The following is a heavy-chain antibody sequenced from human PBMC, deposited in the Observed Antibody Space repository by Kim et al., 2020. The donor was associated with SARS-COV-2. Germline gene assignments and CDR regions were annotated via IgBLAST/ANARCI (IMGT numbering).Heavy chain of an antibody. D-gene: IGHD2-2*01. CDR2: INVYNGNT. CDR1: GYTFRNYG. J-gene: IGHJ4*02. CDR3: AARPDIEGYYFDF. V-gene: IGHV1-18*01. Sequence: ASVKVSCKTSGYTFRNYGISWVRQAPGQGPEWMGWINVYNGNTDYAQRLHGRVTMNTDTSTSTAYMGLRSLRSDDTAVYYCAARPDIEGYYFDFWGQGTLDPVYS.